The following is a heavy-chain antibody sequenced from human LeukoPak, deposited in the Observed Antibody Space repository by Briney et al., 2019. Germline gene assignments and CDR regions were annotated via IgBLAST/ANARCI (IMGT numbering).Heavy chain of an antibody. CDR1: GFTFSSYG. V-gene: IGHV3-23*01. CDR3: AKRGVVIRVILVGFHKAAYYFDS. J-gene: IGHJ4*02. D-gene: IGHD3-22*01. Sequence: GGSLRLSCAASGFTFSSYGMTWVRQAPGKGLEWFAGITDSGGRTNYPDSVRGRFTVSRDNSKNTLYLQMNSLRPDDTAVYFCAKRGVVIRVILVGFHKAAYYFDSWGQGALVTVSS. CDR2: ITDSGGRT.